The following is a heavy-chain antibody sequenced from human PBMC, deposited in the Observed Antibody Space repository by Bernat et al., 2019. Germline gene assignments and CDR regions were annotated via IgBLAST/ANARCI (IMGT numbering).Heavy chain of an antibody. V-gene: IGHV3-21*01. J-gene: IGHJ2*01. CDR3: ATPEGPYCGGDCYSNDWYFDL. D-gene: IGHD2-21*02. CDR1: GFTFSSYS. Sequence: EVQLVESGGGLVKPGGSLRLSCAASGFTFSSYSMNWVRQAPGKGLEWVSSISSSSSYIYYADSVKGRFTISRDNAKNSLYLQMNSLRAEDTAVYYCATPEGPYCGGDCYSNDWYFDLWGRGTLVTVSS. CDR2: ISSSSSYI.